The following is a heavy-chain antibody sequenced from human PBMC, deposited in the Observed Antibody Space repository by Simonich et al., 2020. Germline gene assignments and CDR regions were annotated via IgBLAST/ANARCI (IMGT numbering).Heavy chain of an antibody. V-gene: IGHV1-8*03. Sequence: QVQLVQSGAEVKKPGASVKVSCKASGYTFTSYDINWVRQATGQGLEWMGWMNPNSGNTGYAQKFQGRVTITRNTSISTADRELCSRRAEETAVYYCARGRGGMSRGYVDYWGQGTLVTVSS. CDR1: GYTFTSYD. D-gene: IGHD2-15*01. CDR3: ARGRGGMSRGYVDY. J-gene: IGHJ4*02. CDR2: MNPNSGNT.